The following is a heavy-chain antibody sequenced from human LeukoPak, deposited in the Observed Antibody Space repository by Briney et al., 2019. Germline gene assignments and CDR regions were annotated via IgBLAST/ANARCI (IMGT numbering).Heavy chain of an antibody. CDR1: GGTFSSYA. J-gene: IGHJ4*02. D-gene: IGHD1-26*01. CDR3: ATGYTKWELL. V-gene: IGHV1-69*04. CDR2: IIPILGIA. Sequence: SVKVSCKASGGTFSSYAISWVRQAPGQGLEWMGRIIPILGIANYAQKFQGRVTITADKSTSTAYMEMSSLRSEDTAVYYCATGYTKWELLWGQGTLVTVSS.